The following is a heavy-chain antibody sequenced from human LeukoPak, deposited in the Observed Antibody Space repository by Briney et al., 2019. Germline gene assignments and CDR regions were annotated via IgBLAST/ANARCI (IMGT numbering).Heavy chain of an antibody. D-gene: IGHD4-17*01. CDR1: GFTFSSYG. V-gene: IGHV3-30*18. CDR3: TKVGGVTSGPFDY. CDR2: ISYDGSNK. J-gene: IGHJ4*02. Sequence: PGRSLRLSCAASGFTFSSYGMHWVRQAPGKGLEWVAVISYDGSNKYYADTVKGRFTISRDNSKNTLYLQMNSLRAEDTALYYCTKVGGVTSGPFDYWGQGTLVTVSS.